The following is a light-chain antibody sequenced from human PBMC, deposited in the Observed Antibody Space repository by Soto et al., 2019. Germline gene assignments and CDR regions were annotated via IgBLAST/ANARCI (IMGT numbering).Light chain of an antibody. J-gene: IGKJ1*01. CDR3: QQYNSHPRT. CDR1: QSISSW. CDR2: KAS. Sequence: DIQMTQSPSTLSESVGDRVTITCRASQSISSWLAWYQQKPGKAPKLLIYKASSLESGVPSRFSGSGSGTEFTLTISSLQPYDFATYYCQQYNSHPRTFGEGTKVEIK. V-gene: IGKV1-5*03.